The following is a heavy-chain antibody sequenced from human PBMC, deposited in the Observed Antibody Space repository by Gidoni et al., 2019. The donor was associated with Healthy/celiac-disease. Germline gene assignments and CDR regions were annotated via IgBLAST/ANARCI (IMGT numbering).Heavy chain of an antibody. J-gene: IGHJ6*03. V-gene: IGHV3-13*04. CDR1: GFTFSSYD. Sequence: EVQLVESGGGLVQPVGSLRLSCAASGFTFSSYDMHWVRQATGKGLEWVSAIGTAGDTYYPGSVKGRFTISRENAKNSLYLQMNSLRAGDTAVYYCARFLRDFWSGPGYMDVWGKGTTVTVSS. CDR3: ARFLRDFWSGPGYMDV. CDR2: IGTAGDT. D-gene: IGHD3-3*01.